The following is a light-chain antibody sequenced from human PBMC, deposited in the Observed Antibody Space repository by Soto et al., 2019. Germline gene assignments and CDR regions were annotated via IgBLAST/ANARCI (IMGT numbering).Light chain of an antibody. CDR3: QQCSNWPRT. CDR2: DAS. CDR1: QSVSSY. J-gene: IGKJ4*02. V-gene: IGKV3-15*01. Sequence: TYSPATESPSPVGTARLSGTASQSVSSYLAWYQQKPGQDPRLLIYDASTRATGIPARFSGSGSGTEFTLTISSLESEDFAVYYCQQCSNWPRTFGEGTKVDI.